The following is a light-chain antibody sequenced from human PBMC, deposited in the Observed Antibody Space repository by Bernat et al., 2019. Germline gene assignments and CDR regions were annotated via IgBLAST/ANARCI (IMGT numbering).Light chain of an antibody. V-gene: IGLV2-14*01. CDR2: DVS. CDR3: SSYTTLTTIF. J-gene: IGLJ2*01. Sequence: QSALTQPASVSESPGQSITISCTGTSSDVGGYNQVSWYQQQPGKVPKLVIYDVSYRPSGVSTRFSGSKSGNTASLTISGLQAEDEADYYCSSYTTLTTIFFGGGTKLTVL. CDR1: SSDVGGYNQ.